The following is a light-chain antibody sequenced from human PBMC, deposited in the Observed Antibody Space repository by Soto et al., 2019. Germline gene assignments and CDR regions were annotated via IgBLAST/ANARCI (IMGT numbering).Light chain of an antibody. Sequence: QSVLTQPPSASGSPGQRVTISCSGRSSNIGENYVYWYQQVPGTAPKLLIYRKDQRPSGVPDRFSGSKSGTSASLAISGLRSEDEADDYCAAWDDSLSGFYVFGTGTKLTVL. V-gene: IGLV1-47*01. J-gene: IGLJ1*01. CDR2: RKD. CDR1: SSNIGENY. CDR3: AAWDDSLSGFYV.